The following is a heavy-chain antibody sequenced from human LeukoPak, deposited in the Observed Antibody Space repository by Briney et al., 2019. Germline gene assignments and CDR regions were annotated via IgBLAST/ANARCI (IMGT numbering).Heavy chain of an antibody. D-gene: IGHD3-10*01. Sequence: ASVKVSCKASGYTFTGYYMHWVRQAPGQGLEWMGWINPNSGGTNYAQKFQGRVTMTRDTSISTAYMELSRLRSDDTAVYYCAIRPRLRGSTFDPWGQGTLVTASS. CDR3: AIRPRLRGSTFDP. CDR2: INPNSGGT. V-gene: IGHV1-2*02. J-gene: IGHJ5*02. CDR1: GYTFTGYY.